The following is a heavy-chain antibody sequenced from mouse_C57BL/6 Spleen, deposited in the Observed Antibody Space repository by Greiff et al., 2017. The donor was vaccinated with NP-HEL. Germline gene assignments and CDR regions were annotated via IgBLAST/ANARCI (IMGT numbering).Heavy chain of an antibody. J-gene: IGHJ2*01. V-gene: IGHV1-85*01. D-gene: IGHD6-1*01. Sequence: QVQLKESGPELVKPGASVKLSCKASGYTFTSYDINWVKQRPGQGLEWIGWIYPRDGSTKYNEKFKGKATLTVDKSSSTAYMQLSSLTYEDSAVYYCARLADSWGQGTTLTVSS. CDR1: GYTFTSYD. CDR3: ARLADS. CDR2: IYPRDGST.